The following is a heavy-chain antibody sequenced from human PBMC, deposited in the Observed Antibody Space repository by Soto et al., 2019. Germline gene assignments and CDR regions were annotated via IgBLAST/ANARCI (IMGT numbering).Heavy chain of an antibody. Sequence: GGSLRLSCAASLFTFSSYAMHCFRQAPGKGLEWVAVISYDGSNKYYADSVKGRFTISRDNSKNTLYLQMNSLRAEDTAVYYCARVRERGYSATRVLSYYYGMDVWGQGTTVTVSS. CDR3: ARVRERGYSATRVLSYYYGMDV. V-gene: IGHV3-30-3*01. J-gene: IGHJ6*02. CDR1: LFTFSSYA. D-gene: IGHD5-12*01. CDR2: ISYDGSNK.